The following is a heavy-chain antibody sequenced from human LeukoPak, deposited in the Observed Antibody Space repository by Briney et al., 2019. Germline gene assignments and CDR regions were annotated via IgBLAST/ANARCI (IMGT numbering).Heavy chain of an antibody. CDR2: IHTSGTT. J-gene: IGHJ3*02. Sequence: SETLSLTCTVSGGSISSGSYFWSWIRQPAGKGLEWIGRIHTSGTTNYNPSLKSRVTISIDRSKNQFSLKLSSVTATDTAMYYCTRGGGYDAFDIGGQGTMVTVSS. V-gene: IGHV4-61*02. D-gene: IGHD2-15*01. CDR1: GGSISSGSYF. CDR3: TRGGGYDAFDI.